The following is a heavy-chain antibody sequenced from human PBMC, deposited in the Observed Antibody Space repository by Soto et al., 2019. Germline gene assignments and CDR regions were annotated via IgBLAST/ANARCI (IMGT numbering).Heavy chain of an antibody. Sequence: SDTLSLTCTLSGRSIFSYYWSWILQPPGKGLEWIGYFYYSGSTNYNPSLKSRVTISVDTSKNQFSLKLSSVTAADTAVYYCAIYGGNSVYFDYWGQGTLVTVS. CDR1: GRSIFSYY. CDR2: FYYSGST. D-gene: IGHD4-17*01. CDR3: AIYGGNSVYFDY. J-gene: IGHJ4*02. V-gene: IGHV4-59*08.